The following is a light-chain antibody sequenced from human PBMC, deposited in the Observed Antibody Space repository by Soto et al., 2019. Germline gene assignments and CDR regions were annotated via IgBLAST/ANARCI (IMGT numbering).Light chain of an antibody. Sequence: EIVLTQSPGTLSLSPGEGATLSCRASQSVSSNYLAWYQLKPGQAPRLLIYGASIRATGIPDRFSGSGSETDFTLTISRLEPEDFAVYYCQQYGRSPPYTFGQWTKADIK. J-gene: IGKJ2*01. CDR3: QQYGRSPPYT. CDR1: QSVSSNY. CDR2: GAS. V-gene: IGKV3-20*01.